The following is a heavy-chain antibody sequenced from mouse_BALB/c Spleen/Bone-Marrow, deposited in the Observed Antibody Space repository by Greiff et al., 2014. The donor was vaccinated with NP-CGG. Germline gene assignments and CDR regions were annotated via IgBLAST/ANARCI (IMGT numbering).Heavy chain of an antibody. Sequence: EVQLQQSGAELVKPGASVKLSCTASGFNIKDTYMHWVKQRPEQGLEWIGRIDPANGNTEYDPKFQGKATITADTSSNTAYLQLSSLTSEDTAVYYCARRGYYGNYYYAMDYWGQGTSVTVSS. V-gene: IGHV14-3*02. CDR3: ARRGYYGNYYYAMDY. D-gene: IGHD2-1*01. CDR1: GFNIKDTY. J-gene: IGHJ4*01. CDR2: IDPANGNT.